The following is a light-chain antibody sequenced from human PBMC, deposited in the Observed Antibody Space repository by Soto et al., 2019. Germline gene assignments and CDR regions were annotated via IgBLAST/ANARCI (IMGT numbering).Light chain of an antibody. CDR1: QSVSSSF. CDR3: QQYGSSPVT. Sequence: EIVLTQSPGTLSLSPGEGATLSCRASQSVSSSFLAWYQQKPGQAPRLLIYGTSSRATAIPDRFSGSGSGTDFTLTISRLEPEDFAVYYCQQYGSSPVTFGQGTKVEIK. V-gene: IGKV3-20*01. J-gene: IGKJ1*01. CDR2: GTS.